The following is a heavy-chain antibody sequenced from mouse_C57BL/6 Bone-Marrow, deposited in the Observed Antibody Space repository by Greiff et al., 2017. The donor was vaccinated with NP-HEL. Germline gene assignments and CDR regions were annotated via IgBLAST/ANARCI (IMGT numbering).Heavy chain of an antibody. J-gene: IGHJ3*01. CDR2: IYPGNSDT. CDR1: GYTFTSYW. CDR3: HYYGSSSDWFAY. D-gene: IGHD1-1*01. Sequence: EVKLVESGTVLARPGASVKMSCKTSGYTFTSYWMHWVKQRPGQGLEWIGAIYPGNSDTSYNQKFKGKAKLTAVTSASTAYMELSSLTNEDSAVYYCHYYGSSSDWFAYWGQGTLVTVSA. V-gene: IGHV1-5*01.